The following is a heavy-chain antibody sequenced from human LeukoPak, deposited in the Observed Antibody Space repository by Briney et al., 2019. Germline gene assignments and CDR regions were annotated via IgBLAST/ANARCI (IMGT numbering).Heavy chain of an antibody. CDR1: GFTFSSYS. V-gene: IGHV3-21*01. Sequence: GGSLRLSCAASGFTFSSYSMNWVRQAPGKGLEWVSSISSSSSYIYYADSVKGRFTTSRDNAKNSLYLQMNSLRAEDTAVYYCAREPGIAAAGFFDYWGQGTLVTVSS. CDR3: AREPGIAAAGFFDY. CDR2: ISSSSSYI. D-gene: IGHD6-13*01. J-gene: IGHJ4*02.